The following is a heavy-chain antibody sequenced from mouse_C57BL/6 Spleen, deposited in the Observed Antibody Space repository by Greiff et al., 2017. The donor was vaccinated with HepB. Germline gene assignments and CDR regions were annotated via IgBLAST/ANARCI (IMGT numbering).Heavy chain of an antibody. CDR3: ARSETEGFAY. D-gene: IGHD4-1*01. Sequence: VQLQQSGAELARPGASVKLSCKASGYTFTSYGISWVKQRTGQGLEWIGEIYPRSGNTYYNEKFKGKATLTADKSSSPAYRELRSLTSEDSAVYFCARSETEGFAYWGQGTLVTVSA. CDR2: IYPRSGNT. CDR1: GYTFTSYG. V-gene: IGHV1-81*01. J-gene: IGHJ3*01.